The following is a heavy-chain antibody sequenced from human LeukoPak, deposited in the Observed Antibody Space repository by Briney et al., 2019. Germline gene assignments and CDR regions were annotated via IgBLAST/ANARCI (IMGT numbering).Heavy chain of an antibody. CDR1: RATVRDNY. D-gene: IGHD3-10*01. J-gene: IGHJ4*02. Sequence: GGSLRLSCAVSRATVRDNYLTWVRQAPGKGLEWVSVIYSDGTTYYAGSVKGRFTISRDNSKNTLYLQMNRLRAEDTGVYYCATYYGSGSYYTDYWGQGTLVTVYS. CDR3: ATYYGSGSYYTDY. V-gene: IGHV3-66*01. CDR2: IYSDGTT.